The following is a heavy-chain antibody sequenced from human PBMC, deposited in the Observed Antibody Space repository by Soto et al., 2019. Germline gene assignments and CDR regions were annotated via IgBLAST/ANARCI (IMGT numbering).Heavy chain of an antibody. J-gene: IGHJ4*02. D-gene: IGHD1-20*01. V-gene: IGHV3-30*18. Sequence: GGSLRLSCAASGFTFSSYGMLWVRQAPGKGLEWVAVISYDGSNKYYADSVKGRFTISRDNSKNTLCLQMNSLRAEDTAVYYCAKDPTRISDSPPVGPFDYWGQGTLVTVSS. CDR2: ISYDGSNK. CDR3: AKDPTRISDSPPVGPFDY. CDR1: GFTFSSYG.